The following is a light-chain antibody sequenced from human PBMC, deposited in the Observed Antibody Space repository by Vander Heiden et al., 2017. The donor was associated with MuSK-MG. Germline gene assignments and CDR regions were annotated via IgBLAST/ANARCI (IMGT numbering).Light chain of an antibody. J-gene: IGKJ1*01. CDR3: QLYDSFPRT. Sequence: DIVMTQSSDSLAVSLGERATIHCISNRSVLSSTGDKNYLPWYHHKPGQRPKLLIYWATTRESGVPDRFSGSGSGTDFTLTIFSLLADDVAVYYCQLYDSFPRTFVQGKKVE. V-gene: IGKV4-1*01. CDR1: RSVLSSTGDKNY. CDR2: WAT.